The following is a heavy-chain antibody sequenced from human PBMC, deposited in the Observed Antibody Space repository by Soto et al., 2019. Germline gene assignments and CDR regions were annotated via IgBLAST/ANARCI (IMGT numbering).Heavy chain of an antibody. CDR1: GYTFTGYY. CDR2: INPNSGGT. D-gene: IGHD3-10*01. J-gene: IGHJ6*02. V-gene: IGHV1-2*04. Sequence: QVQLVQSGAEVKKPGASVKVSCKASGYTFTGYYMHWVRQAPGQGLEWMGWINPNSGGTNYAQKFQGWVTMTRDTSISTAYMELSRLRSDDTAVYYCARADTMVRGVTLPYYYYYGMDVWGQGTTVTVSS. CDR3: ARADTMVRGVTLPYYYYYGMDV.